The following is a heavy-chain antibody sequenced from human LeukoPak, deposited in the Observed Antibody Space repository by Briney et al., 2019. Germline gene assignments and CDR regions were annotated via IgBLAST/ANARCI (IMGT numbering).Heavy chain of an antibody. D-gene: IGHD1-26*01. J-gene: IGHJ4*02. CDR2: LSGTGGTT. Sequence: GGSLRLSCAASGFTFSSYAMSWVRQAPGKGLEWVSALSGTGGTTYYADSVKGRFTISGDNSKNTLYLQMNSLRVEDTAVYYCAKEAIVGGTRTGFDYWGQGTLVTVSS. CDR3: AKEAIVGGTRTGFDY. CDR1: GFTFSSYA. V-gene: IGHV3-23*01.